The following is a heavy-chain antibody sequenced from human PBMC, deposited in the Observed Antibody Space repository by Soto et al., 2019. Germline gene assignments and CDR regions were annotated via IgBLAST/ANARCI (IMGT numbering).Heavy chain of an antibody. J-gene: IGHJ5*02. CDR1: GYTFTGYY. V-gene: IGHV1-2*04. D-gene: IGHD6-13*01. Sequence: ASVKVSCKASGYTFTGYYMHWVRQAPGQGLERMGWINPNSGGTNYAQKFQGWVTMTRDTSISTAYMELSRLRSDDTALYYCARGLAAAGIDVPFDPWGQGTLVTVSS. CDR3: ARGLAAAGIDVPFDP. CDR2: INPNSGGT.